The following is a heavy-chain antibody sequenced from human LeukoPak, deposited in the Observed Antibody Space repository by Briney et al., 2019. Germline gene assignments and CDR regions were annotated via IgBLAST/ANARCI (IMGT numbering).Heavy chain of an antibody. CDR2: ISDSGGRT. J-gene: IGHJ4*02. CDR3: AKRSCSGGSCNFDY. V-gene: IGHV3-23*01. Sequence: GGSLRLSCAASRFTFSSYAMTWVRQAPGKGLEWVSSISDSGGRTYYADSVKGQFTISRDNSKTMLHLQMNSLRVEDTAVYYCAKRSCSGGSCNFDYWGQGTLVTVSS. CDR1: RFTFSSYA. D-gene: IGHD2-15*01.